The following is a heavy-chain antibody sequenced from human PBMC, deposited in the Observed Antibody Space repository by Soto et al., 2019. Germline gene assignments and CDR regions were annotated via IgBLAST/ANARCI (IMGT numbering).Heavy chain of an antibody. V-gene: IGHV1-18*01. D-gene: IGHD3-22*01. CDR1: GYTFTRNG. Sequence: ASVKVSCKTSGYTFTRNGISWVRQAPGQGLEWMGWISPNSGNTRYAQKLQDRVIMTTDTSTSIAYMELRSLRSDDTAVYYCVKDRDSNSWPSRDVWGPGTTVTVSS. CDR2: ISPNSGNT. J-gene: IGHJ6*02. CDR3: VKDRDSNSWPSRDV.